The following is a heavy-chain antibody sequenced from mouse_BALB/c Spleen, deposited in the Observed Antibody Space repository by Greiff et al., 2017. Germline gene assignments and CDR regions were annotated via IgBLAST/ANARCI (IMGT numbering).Heavy chain of an antibody. J-gene: IGHJ1*01. Sequence: VQLVESGPGLVAPSQSLSITCTVSGFSLTSYGVHWVRQPPGKGLEWLGVIWAGGSTNYNSALMSRLSISKDNSKSQVFLKMNSLQTDDTAMYYCARDRDGNYGYFDVWGAGTTVTVSS. CDR3: ARDRDGNYGYFDV. D-gene: IGHD2-1*01. V-gene: IGHV2-9*02. CDR2: IWAGGST. CDR1: GFSLTSYG.